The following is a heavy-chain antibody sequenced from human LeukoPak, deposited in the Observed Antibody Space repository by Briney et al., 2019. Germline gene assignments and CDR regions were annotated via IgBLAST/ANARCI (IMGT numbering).Heavy chain of an antibody. J-gene: IGHJ4*02. CDR2: IYYSGST. V-gene: IGHV4-39*07. CDR1: GGSISSSSYY. Sequence: SETLSLTCTVSGGSISSSSYYWGWIRQPPGKGLEWIGSIYYSGSTYYNPSLKSRVTISVDTSKNQFSLKLSSVTAADTAVYYCARRSPLGSGWYGGDYWGQGTLVTVSS. CDR3: ARRSPLGSGWYGGDY. D-gene: IGHD6-19*01.